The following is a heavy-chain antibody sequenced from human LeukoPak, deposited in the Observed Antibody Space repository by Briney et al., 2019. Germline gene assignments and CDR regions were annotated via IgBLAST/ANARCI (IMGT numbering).Heavy chain of an antibody. CDR3: ARGNGGYDRTPYYFDY. D-gene: IGHD5-12*01. J-gene: IGHJ4*02. CDR1: GFTFSNYE. Sequence: GGSLRLSCAAPGFTFSNYEMNWVRQAPGKGLAWVSYISSSGTTIYYADSVKSRFTISRDNAKNSLYLQMNSLRAEDTAVYYCARGNGGYDRTPYYFDYWGQGTLVTVSS. V-gene: IGHV3-48*03. CDR2: ISSSGTTI.